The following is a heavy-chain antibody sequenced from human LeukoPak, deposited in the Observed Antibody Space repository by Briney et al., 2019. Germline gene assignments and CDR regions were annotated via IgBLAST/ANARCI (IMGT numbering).Heavy chain of an antibody. CDR1: GYTFTGYY. J-gene: IGHJ3*02. Sequence: VASVKGSCKASGYTFTGYYMHWVRQAPGQGLAWMGWINPNSGGTNYAQKFQGGVTMTRDTSIRTAYMELSRLRSDATAVYYCAVPEVVVAASGYDDAFDIWGQGTMVTVSS. D-gene: IGHD2-15*01. CDR3: AVPEVVVAASGYDDAFDI. CDR2: INPNSGGT. V-gene: IGHV1-2*02.